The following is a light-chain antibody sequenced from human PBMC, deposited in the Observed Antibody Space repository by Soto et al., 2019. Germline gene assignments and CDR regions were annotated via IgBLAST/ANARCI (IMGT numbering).Light chain of an antibody. J-gene: IGKJ2*01. CDR3: QQSDRTPYT. Sequence: DIQMTQSPSSLSASVGDRVTITCRASQTISTYLNWYQQKPGKAPRLLIYDASSLLSGVPSRFSGSGSGKDFTLTIASLQPEDFSTYYCQQSDRTPYTFGQGTKVEI. V-gene: IGKV1-39*01. CDR1: QTISTY. CDR2: DAS.